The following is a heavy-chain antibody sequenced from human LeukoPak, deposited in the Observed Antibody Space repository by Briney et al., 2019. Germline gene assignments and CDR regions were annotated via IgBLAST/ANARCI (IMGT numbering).Heavy chain of an antibody. Sequence: SETLSLTCTVSGGSISSYYWSWIRQPPGKGLEWIGYIYYSGSTNYNPSLKSRVTISVDTSKNQFSLKLSSVTAADTAVYYCARELREKYMDVWGKGTTVTISS. CDR1: GGSISSYY. CDR2: IYYSGST. J-gene: IGHJ6*03. D-gene: IGHD3-10*01. V-gene: IGHV4-59*01. CDR3: ARELREKYMDV.